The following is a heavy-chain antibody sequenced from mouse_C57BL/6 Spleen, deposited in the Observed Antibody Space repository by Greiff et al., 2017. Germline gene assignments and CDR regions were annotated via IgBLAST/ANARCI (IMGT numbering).Heavy chain of an antibody. CDR2: INPNNGGT. CDR1: GYTFTDYN. J-gene: IGHJ4*01. D-gene: IGHD2-3*01. CDR3: ARSKDGGYYAMDY. Sequence: VQLQQSGPELVKPGASVKMSCKASGYTFTDYNMHWVKQSHGKSLEWIGYINPNNGGTSYNQKFKGKATLTVNKSSSTAYMELRSLTSEDSAVYYCARSKDGGYYAMDYWGQGTSVTVSS. V-gene: IGHV1-22*01.